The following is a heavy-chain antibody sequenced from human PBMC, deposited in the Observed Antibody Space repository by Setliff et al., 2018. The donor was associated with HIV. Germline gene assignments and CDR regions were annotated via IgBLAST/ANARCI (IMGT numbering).Heavy chain of an antibody. Sequence: GGSLRLSCAASGFTFSSYAMSWVRQAPGKGLEWVSAISGGGGSTYYADSVKGRFTVSRDNSKNTLYLQMNSLRAEDTAVYYCAKDSGDYNFWTTYRSNHFDYWGQGALVTVSS. V-gene: IGHV3-23*01. J-gene: IGHJ4*02. CDR1: GFTFSSYA. CDR2: ISGGGGST. CDR3: AKDSGDYNFWTTYRSNHFDY. D-gene: IGHD3-3*01.